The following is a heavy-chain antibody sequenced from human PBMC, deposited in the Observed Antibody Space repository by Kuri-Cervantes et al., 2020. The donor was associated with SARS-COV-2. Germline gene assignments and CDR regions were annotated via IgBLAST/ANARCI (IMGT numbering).Heavy chain of an antibody. CDR1: GFTFSSYW. J-gene: IGHJ6*02. Sequence: GESLKISCAASGFTFSSYWMHWVRQAPGKGLVWVAVISYDGSNKYYADSVKGRFTISRDNSKNTLYLQMNSLRAEDTAVYYCAKLASHSGFYYYYGMDVWGQGTTVTV. CDR2: ISYDGSNK. V-gene: IGHV3-30*18. CDR3: AKLASHSGFYYYYGMDV. D-gene: IGHD2-21*01.